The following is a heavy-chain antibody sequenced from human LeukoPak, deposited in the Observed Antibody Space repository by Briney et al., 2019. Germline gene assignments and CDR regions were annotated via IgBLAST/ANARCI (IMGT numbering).Heavy chain of an antibody. J-gene: IGHJ3*02. V-gene: IGHV4-34*01. CDR1: GGSFSGYY. CDR2: INHSGST. CDR3: ARPIAAAKNAFDI. D-gene: IGHD6-13*01. Sequence: YPSETLSLTCAVYGGSFSGYYWSWIRQPPGKGLEWIGEINHSGSTNYNPSLKSRVTISVDTSKNQFSLKLSSVTAADTAVYYCARPIAAAKNAFDIWGQGTMVTISS.